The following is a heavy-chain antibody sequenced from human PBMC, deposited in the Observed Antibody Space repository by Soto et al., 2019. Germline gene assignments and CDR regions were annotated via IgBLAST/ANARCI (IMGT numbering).Heavy chain of an antibody. V-gene: IGHV5-51*01. J-gene: IGHJ6*02. Sequence: GESLKISCKGSGYSFTSYWIGWVRQMPGKGLEWMGIIYPGDSDTRYSPSFQGQVTISADKSISTAYLQWSSLKDSDTAMYYCARHVIRLRLGELSLAPPNHGMDVWGQGTTVTVSS. CDR2: IYPGDSDT. CDR1: GYSFTSYW. CDR3: ARHVIRLRLGELSLAPPNHGMDV. D-gene: IGHD3-16*02.